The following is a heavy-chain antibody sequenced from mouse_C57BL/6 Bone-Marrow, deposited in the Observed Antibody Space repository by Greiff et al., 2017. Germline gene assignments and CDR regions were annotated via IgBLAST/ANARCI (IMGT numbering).Heavy chain of an antibody. D-gene: IGHD2-13*01. Sequence: QVQLQQSGAELARPGASVKLSCKASGYTFTSYGISWVKQRTGQGLEWIGEIYPRSGNTYYNEKIKGKATLTADKSSSTAYMELRSLTSEDSAVYFVACDWVPVYGYFDVWGTGTTVTVSS. CDR3: ACDWVPVYGYFDV. CDR2: IYPRSGNT. CDR1: GYTFTSYG. J-gene: IGHJ1*03. V-gene: IGHV1-81*01.